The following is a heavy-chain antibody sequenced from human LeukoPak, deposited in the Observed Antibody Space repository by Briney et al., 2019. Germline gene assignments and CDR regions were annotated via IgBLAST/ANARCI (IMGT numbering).Heavy chain of an antibody. V-gene: IGHV1-18*01. CDR2: MSAYHGNT. CDR3: ARASYCSDGSCYSDY. CDR1: GYTFTSYS. J-gene: IGHJ4*02. D-gene: IGHD2-15*01. Sequence: ASVKVSCKASGYTFTSYSISWVRQAPGPAPEWMGWMSAYHGNTIYAQKVKGRVTMTTDTSTSTAYMELRSLKSDDTAVYYCARASYCSDGSCYSDYWGQGTLVTVSS.